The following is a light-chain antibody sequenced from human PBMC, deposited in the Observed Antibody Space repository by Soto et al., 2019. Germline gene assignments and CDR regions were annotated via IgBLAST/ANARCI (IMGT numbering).Light chain of an antibody. CDR1: GSDVGGYNY. V-gene: IGLV2-8*01. CDR3: SSYAGSNFNWV. Sequence: QSVLTQPPSASGSPGQSVTISCTGTGSDVGGYNYVSWYQQHPGKAPKLFIYEVSKRPSGVPDRFSGSKSGDTASLTVSGLQAEDEANYYCSSYAGSNFNWVFGGGTNVTVL. CDR2: EVS. J-gene: IGLJ3*02.